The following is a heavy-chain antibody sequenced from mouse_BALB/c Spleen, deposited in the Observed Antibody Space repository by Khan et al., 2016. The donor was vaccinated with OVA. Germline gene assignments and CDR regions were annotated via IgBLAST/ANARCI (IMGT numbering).Heavy chain of an antibody. CDR1: GYTFTSYY. V-gene: IGHV1S81*02. CDR3: TRSGYGAFAY. Sequence: QIQLVQSGAELVKPGASVRLSCKASGYTFTSYYLYWVKQRPGHGLEWIGDINPSNGGTNFNENFKTKATLTVDKSSSTAYMQLSSLTSEDSAVYYCTRSGYGAFAYWGQGTPGTGSA. D-gene: IGHD1-1*02. J-gene: IGHJ3*01. CDR2: INPSNGGT.